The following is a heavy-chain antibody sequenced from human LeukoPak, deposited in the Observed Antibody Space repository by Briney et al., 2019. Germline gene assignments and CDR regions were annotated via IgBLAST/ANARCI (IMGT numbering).Heavy chain of an antibody. V-gene: IGHV4-59*08. D-gene: IGHD4/OR15-4a*01. CDR1: GASFEHFF. CDR3: ASHRRSHGAEY. CDR2: VYYSGST. J-gene: IGHJ4*02. Sequence: SETLSLTCTVSGASFEHFFWSWIRQPPGKGIEWIGYVYYSGSTDYNPSLKSRLTITADTSKNQFSLRLTSVTAADTAIYYCASHRRSHGAEYWGQGTLVTVSS.